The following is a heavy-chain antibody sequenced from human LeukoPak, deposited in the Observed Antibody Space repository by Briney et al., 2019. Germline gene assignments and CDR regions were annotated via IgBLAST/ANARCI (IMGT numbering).Heavy chain of an antibody. CDR3: AREGGYSGYLAKGELDY. Sequence: SETLSLTCAVSGYSISSGYYWGWIRQPPGKGLEWIGSIYHSGSTYYNPSLKSRVTISVDTSKNQFSLKLSSVTAAYTAVYYCAREGGYSGYLAKGELDYWGQGTLVTVSS. CDR1: GYSISSGYY. CDR2: IYHSGST. J-gene: IGHJ4*02. V-gene: IGHV4-38-2*01. D-gene: IGHD5-12*01.